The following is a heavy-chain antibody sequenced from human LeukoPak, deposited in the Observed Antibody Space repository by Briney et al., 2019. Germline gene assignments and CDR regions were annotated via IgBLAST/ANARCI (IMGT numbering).Heavy chain of an antibody. Sequence: WASVNVSCKTSGYTFTAYYIHWVRQAPGQGLEWLGWINPNNSDTKLTQKFQGRVTMTRDTSISAAYMELTRLRSDDTAVYYCARDWSVVSGGARDYHYYYMDVWGTGTTVTVSS. CDR2: INPNNSDT. D-gene: IGHD2-21*01. CDR1: GYTFTAYY. V-gene: IGHV1-2*02. J-gene: IGHJ6*03. CDR3: ARDWSVVSGGARDYHYYYMDV.